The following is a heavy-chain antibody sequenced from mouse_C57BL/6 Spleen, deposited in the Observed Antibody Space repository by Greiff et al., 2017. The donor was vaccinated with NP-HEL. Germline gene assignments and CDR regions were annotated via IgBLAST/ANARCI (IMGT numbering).Heavy chain of an antibody. V-gene: IGHV1-47*01. CDR3: ARRDLEDGNYFDC. D-gene: IGHD2-1*01. J-gene: IGHJ2*01. Sequence: VQRVESGAELVKPGASVKMSCKASGYTFTTYPIEWMKQNHGKSLEWIGNFHPYNDDTKYNEKFKGKATLTVEKSSSTVYLELSRLTSDDSAVYYCARRDLEDGNYFDCWGQGTTLTVAS. CDR1: GYTFTTYP. CDR2: FHPYNDDT.